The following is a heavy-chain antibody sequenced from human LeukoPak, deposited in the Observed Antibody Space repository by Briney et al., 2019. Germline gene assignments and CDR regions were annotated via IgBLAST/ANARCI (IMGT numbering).Heavy chain of an antibody. CDR1: GFTFSTYA. J-gene: IGHJ4*02. CDR2: VSERGDTT. Sequence: PGGSLRLSCVASGFTFSTYAMGWVRQVPGKGLEWVSSVSERGDTTYYADSVKGRFTISRDDSKNTLSLQMSSLTVEDTAIYYCARDLAWGAFDSWGQGTLVTVSS. V-gene: IGHV3-23*01. D-gene: IGHD7-27*01. CDR3: ARDLAWGAFDS.